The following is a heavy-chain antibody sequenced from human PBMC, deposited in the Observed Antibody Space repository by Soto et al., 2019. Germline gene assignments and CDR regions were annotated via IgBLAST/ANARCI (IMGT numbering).Heavy chain of an antibody. CDR3: AKIKPLQLALFYYYAMDV. V-gene: IGHV3-23*01. CDR1: GFNFSDYA. CDR2: ISGGARST. J-gene: IGHJ6*02. D-gene: IGHD2-15*01. Sequence: EVQLLESGGGLIQPGGSLRISCEASGFNFSDYAMNWVRQAPGKGLEWVSGISGGARSTYYADSVKGRFTISRDNSKNTLYLHMNSLRADDTALYFCAKIKPLQLALFYYYAMDVWGQGTAVTVSS.